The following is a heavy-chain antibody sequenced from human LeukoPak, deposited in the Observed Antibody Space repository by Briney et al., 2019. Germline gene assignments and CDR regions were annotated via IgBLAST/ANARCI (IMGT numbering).Heavy chain of an antibody. J-gene: IGHJ6*02. Sequence: GGSLRLSCPASGFIFTNYGMNWVRQAPGKGLEWVSSISSSSNYIYYADSVKGRFTISRDNAKDSLYLQMNSLRAEDTAVYFCTRRMQSGGVRGAWVVWGQGTKVTVSS. V-gene: IGHV3-21*01. CDR1: GFIFTNYG. D-gene: IGHD3-10*01. CDR2: ISSSSNYI. CDR3: TRRMQSGGVRGAWVV.